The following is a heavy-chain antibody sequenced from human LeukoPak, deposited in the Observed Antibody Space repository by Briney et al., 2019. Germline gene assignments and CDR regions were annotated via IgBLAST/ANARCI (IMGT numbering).Heavy chain of an antibody. CDR1: GGSISSSSYY. J-gene: IGHJ4*02. CDR3: ARRDEYGDDAFDY. D-gene: IGHD4-17*01. CDR2: IYYSGST. V-gene: IGHV4-39*01. Sequence: PSETLSFTCTVSGGSISSSSYYWGWIRQPPGKGLEWIGSIYYSGSTYYNPSLKSRVTISVDTSKNQFSLKLSSVTAADTAVYYCARRDEYGDDAFDYWGQGTLVTVSS.